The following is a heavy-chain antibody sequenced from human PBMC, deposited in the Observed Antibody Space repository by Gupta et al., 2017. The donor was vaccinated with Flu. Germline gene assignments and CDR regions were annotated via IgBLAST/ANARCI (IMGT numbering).Heavy chain of an antibody. Sequence: QVQLVQSGADVKKPGASVKVSCKASGYTFSRYAMPWVRQAPGQRLEWMGWINSVDGNTKYSQKFQGRVTITRDTPASTALMELSSLRSEDTAVYYCARGAAYCTNGVCSWGYYFEYWGQGTLVTVSS. D-gene: IGHD2-8*01. V-gene: IGHV1-3*01. CDR1: GYTFSRYA. J-gene: IGHJ4*02. CDR3: ARGAAYCTNGVCSWGYYFEY. CDR2: INSVDGNT.